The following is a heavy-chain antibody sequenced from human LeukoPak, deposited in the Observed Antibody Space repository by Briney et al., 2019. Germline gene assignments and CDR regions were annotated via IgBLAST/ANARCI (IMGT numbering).Heavy chain of an antibody. D-gene: IGHD1-26*01. CDR1: GFTFSSYA. Sequence: PGRSLRLSCAASGFTFSSYAMHWVRQAPGKGLEWVAVISYDGSNKYYADSVKGRFTISRDNSKNTLYLQMNSLRAEDTAVYYCARDKLLTAHDYWGQGTLVTVSS. CDR2: ISYDGSNK. J-gene: IGHJ4*02. V-gene: IGHV3-30-3*01. CDR3: ARDKLLTAHDY.